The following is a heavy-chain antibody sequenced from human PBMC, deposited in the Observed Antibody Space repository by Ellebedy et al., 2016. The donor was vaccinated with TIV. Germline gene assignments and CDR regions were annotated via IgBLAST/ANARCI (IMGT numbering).Heavy chain of an antibody. D-gene: IGHD3-22*01. V-gene: IGHV3-23*01. CDR3: ARSAGGSSGWFVS. J-gene: IGHJ5*01. CDR1: GFRFAGHA. Sequence: GGSLRLSCAASGFRFAGHAMSWVRQAQGKGLEWVSSITGSGDKTYYRNSVRCRFTISRDNSRDTLYLDMNILRGEDTALYSCARSAGGSSGWFVSWGQGTVVIVSS. CDR2: ITGSGDKT.